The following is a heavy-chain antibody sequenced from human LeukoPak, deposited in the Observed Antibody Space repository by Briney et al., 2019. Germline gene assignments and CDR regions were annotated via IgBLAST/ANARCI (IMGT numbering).Heavy chain of an antibody. CDR1: GFTFSSYA. CDR3: ARDAPSYYYGSGSYDPYGMDV. CDR2: ISDNGYST. Sequence: PGGSLRLSCAASGFTFSSYAMSWVRQAPGKGLEWVSAISDNGYSTYYADSVKGRFTISRDNAKNSLYLQMNSLRAEDTAVYYCARDAPSYYYGSGSYDPYGMDVWGQGTTVTVSS. V-gene: IGHV3-23*01. J-gene: IGHJ6*02. D-gene: IGHD3-10*01.